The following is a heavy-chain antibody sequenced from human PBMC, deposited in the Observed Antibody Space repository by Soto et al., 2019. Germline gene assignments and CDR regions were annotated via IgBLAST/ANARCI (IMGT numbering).Heavy chain of an antibody. CDR1: GFSLNTGGVG. CDR3: ARRRGGFGGGWTTPYFDY. Sequence: QITLKESGPTVVKPTQTLTLTCSLSGFSLNTGGVGVGWIRQPPGKALEWLAVIYWDYDKSWDPSLQDRLTINRDASDDQVVLTVTNMDRVDTGTYYCARRRGGFGGGWTTPYFDYWGQGTLVTVSS. V-gene: IGHV2-5*05. D-gene: IGHD6-19*01. J-gene: IGHJ4*02. CDR2: IYWDYDK.